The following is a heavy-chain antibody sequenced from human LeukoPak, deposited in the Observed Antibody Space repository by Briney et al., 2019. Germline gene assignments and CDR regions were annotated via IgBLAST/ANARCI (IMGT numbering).Heavy chain of an antibody. CDR3: ARRTRSFSYTYGYDYYYYYMDV. D-gene: IGHD5-18*01. CDR2: ISYSGST. J-gene: IGHJ6*03. Sequence: PSETLSLTCTVSGGSGSSDSWSWIRQPPGQGLEWIGYISYSGSTSYNPSLKSRVTISVDPSKSQLSLKLRSVTAADTAVYYCARRTRSFSYTYGYDYYYYYMDVCGKGTTVIVS. CDR1: GGSGSSDS. V-gene: IGHV4-59*02.